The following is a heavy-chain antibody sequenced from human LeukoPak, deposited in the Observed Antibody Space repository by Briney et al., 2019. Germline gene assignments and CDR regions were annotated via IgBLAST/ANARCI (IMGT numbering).Heavy chain of an antibody. V-gene: IGHV4-4*07. CDR2: IYTSGST. J-gene: IGHJ3*02. D-gene: IGHD3-22*01. CDR3: ARVGVVMRSDAFDI. Sequence: SETLSLTCTVSGVSISSYYWSWIRQPAGKGLEWIGRIYTSGSTNYNPSLKSRVTMSVDTSKNQFSLKLSSVTAADTAVYYCARVGVVMRSDAFDIWGQGTMVTVSS. CDR1: GVSISSYY.